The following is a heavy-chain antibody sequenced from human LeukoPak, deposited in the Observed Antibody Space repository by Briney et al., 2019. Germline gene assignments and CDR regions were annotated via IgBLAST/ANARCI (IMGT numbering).Heavy chain of an antibody. J-gene: IGHJ4*02. CDR3: AKGPCSSTSCYRFGY. V-gene: IGHV3-23*01. CDR2: ISGSGGST. CDR1: GFTFSSYA. Sequence: GGSLRLSCAASGFTFSSYAMSWVRQAPGKGLEWVSAISGSGGSTYYADSVKGRFTISRDNSKNTLYLQMNSLRAEDTAVYYCAKGPCSSTSCYRFGYWGQGTLVTVSS. D-gene: IGHD2-2*01.